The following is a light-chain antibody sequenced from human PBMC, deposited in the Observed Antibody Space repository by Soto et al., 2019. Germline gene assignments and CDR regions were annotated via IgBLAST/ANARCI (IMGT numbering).Light chain of an antibody. CDR3: AAWDDSRSGFVV. CDR2: RNN. J-gene: IGLJ2*01. Sequence: QLVLTQPPSASGTPGQRVTISCSGSSSNIGSNYVYWYQQLPGTAPKLLIYRNNQRPSGVPDRFSGSKSGTSASLAISGLRSEDEADYYCAAWDDSRSGFVVFGGGTQLTVL. CDR1: SSNIGSNY. V-gene: IGLV1-47*01.